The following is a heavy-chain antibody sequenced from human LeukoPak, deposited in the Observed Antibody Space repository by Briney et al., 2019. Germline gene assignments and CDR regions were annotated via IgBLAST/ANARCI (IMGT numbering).Heavy chain of an antibody. V-gene: IGHV1-18*01. CDR2: ISAYNGNT. CDR1: GYTFTSYG. D-gene: IGHD3-22*01. J-gene: IGHJ3*02. CDR3: ASVYYDSSGPRADAFDI. Sequence: GASVKVSCKASGYTFTSYGISWVRQAPGQGLEWMGWISAYNGNTNYAQKLQGRVTMTTDTSTSTAYMELSSLRSEDTAVYYCASVYYDSSGPRADAFDIWGQGTMVTVSS.